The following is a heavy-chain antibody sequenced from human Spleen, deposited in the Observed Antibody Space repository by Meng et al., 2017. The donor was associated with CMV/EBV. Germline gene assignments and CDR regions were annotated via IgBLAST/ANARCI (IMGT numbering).Heavy chain of an antibody. CDR2: IYYSGST. Sequence: SETLSLTCTVSGGSVSSGSYYWSWIRQPPGKGLEWIGYIYYSGSTNYNPSLKSRVTISVDTSKNQFSLKLSSVTAADTAVYYRARGGGYSSPLRPWGQGTLVTVSS. CDR1: GGSVSSGSYY. CDR3: ARGGGYSSPLRP. J-gene: IGHJ5*02. V-gene: IGHV4-61*01. D-gene: IGHD6-13*01.